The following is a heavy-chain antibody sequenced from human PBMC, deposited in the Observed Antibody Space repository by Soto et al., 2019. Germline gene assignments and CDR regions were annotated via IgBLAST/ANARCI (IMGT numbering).Heavy chain of an antibody. CDR1: GDTDSNYN. D-gene: IGHD1-1*01. J-gene: IGHJ4*01. V-gene: IGHV1-69*06. CDR2: IIPMFDAL. Sequence: QVQLVQSGAEVKKPGSSVKVSCKASGDTDSNYNINWVRQAPGQGLEWMGGIIPMFDALNHGQKFQDRVTSTTDKCTGTDLMARRNLRAEETAMYYCAGRHNADLQEHYWGHGTLVAVS. CDR3: AGRHNADLQEHY.